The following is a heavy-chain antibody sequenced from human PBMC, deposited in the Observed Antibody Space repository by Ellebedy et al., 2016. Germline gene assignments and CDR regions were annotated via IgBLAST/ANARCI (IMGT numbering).Heavy chain of an antibody. CDR3: ARLESIRPSAPIDY. D-gene: IGHD1-1*01. CDR1: GFTFSDYY. Sequence: GGSLRLXCAASGFTFSDYYMTWIRQAPGKGLEWVSYISSSSTYTNYADSVKGRFTISRDNAKNSLYLQMKSLRAEDTAVYYCARLESIRPSAPIDYWGQGTLVTVSS. CDR2: ISSSSTYT. J-gene: IGHJ4*02. V-gene: IGHV3-11*06.